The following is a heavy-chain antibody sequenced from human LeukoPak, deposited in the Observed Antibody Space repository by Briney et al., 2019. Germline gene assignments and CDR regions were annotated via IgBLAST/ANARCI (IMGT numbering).Heavy chain of an antibody. CDR2: IGGTGVRT. J-gene: IGHJ6*04. V-gene: IGHV3-23*01. Sequence: GGSLRLSCASSGFTFSSYAMSWVRQAPGKGLEWVSTIGGTGVRTYYADSVKGRFTISRDNSKNTLYLQINSLRAEGTAVYYCAELGITMIGGVWGKGTTVTISS. D-gene: IGHD3-10*02. CDR1: GFTFSSYA. CDR3: AELGITMIGGV.